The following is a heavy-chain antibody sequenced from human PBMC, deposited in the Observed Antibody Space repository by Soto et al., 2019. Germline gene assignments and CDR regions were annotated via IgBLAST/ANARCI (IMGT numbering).Heavy chain of an antibody. CDR2: IYYSGST. J-gene: IGHJ6*03. V-gene: IGHV4-59*01. D-gene: IGHD6-6*01. Sequence: SETQSLTCTVSGGSISSYYGSWIRQPPGKGLEWIGYIYYSGSTNYNPSLKSRVTISVDTSKNQFSLKLSSVTAADTAVYYCARYRRYSSSSEPRIYYYYMDVWGKGTTVTVSS. CDR1: GGSISSYY. CDR3: ARYRRYSSSSEPRIYYYYMDV.